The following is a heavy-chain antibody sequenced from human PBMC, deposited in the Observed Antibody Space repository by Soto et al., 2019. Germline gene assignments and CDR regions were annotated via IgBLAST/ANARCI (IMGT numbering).Heavy chain of an antibody. CDR3: ARQTYYDILTGRWFDP. V-gene: IGHV4-30-2*02. D-gene: IGHD3-9*01. Sequence: KTSETLSLTCAVSGGSISSGGYSWSWIRQPPGKGLEWIGYIYHSGSTYYNPSLKSRVTISVDRSKNQFSLKLSSVTAADTAVYYCARQTYYDILTGRWFDPWGQGTLVTVSS. CDR2: IYHSGST. J-gene: IGHJ5*02. CDR1: GGSISSGGYS.